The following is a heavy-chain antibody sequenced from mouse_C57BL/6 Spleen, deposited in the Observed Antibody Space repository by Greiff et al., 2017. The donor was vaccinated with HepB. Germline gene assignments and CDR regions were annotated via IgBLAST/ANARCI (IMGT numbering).Heavy chain of an antibody. CDR3: ASDGDYGYDGAY. J-gene: IGHJ3*01. CDR1: GYTFTDYN. CDR2: INPNNGGT. Sequence: EVQLQQSGPELVKPGASVKMSCKASGYTFTDYNMHWVKQSHGKSLEWIGYINPNNGGTNYNQKFKGKATLTVNKSSSTAYMELRSLTSEESAVYYCASDGDYGYDGAYWGQGTLVTVSA. D-gene: IGHD2-2*01. V-gene: IGHV1-22*01.